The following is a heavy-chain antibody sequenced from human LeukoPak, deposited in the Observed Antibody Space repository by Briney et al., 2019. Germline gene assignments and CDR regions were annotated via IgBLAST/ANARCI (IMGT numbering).Heavy chain of an antibody. CDR1: GYTFTSYG. Sequence: ASVKASCKASGYTFTSYGISWVRQAPGQGLEWMGWISAYNGNTNYAQKLQGRVTMTTDTSTSTAYMELRSLRSDDTAVYYCARDHEYDILTGQTSYYYYGMDVWGQGTTVTVSS. V-gene: IGHV1-18*01. CDR3: ARDHEYDILTGQTSYYYYGMDV. J-gene: IGHJ6*02. CDR2: ISAYNGNT. D-gene: IGHD3-9*01.